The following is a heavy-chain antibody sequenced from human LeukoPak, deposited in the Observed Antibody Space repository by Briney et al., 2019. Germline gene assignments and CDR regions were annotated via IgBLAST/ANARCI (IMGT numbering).Heavy chain of an antibody. V-gene: IGHV3-53*01. Sequence: GGSLRLSCAASGCTVSSNYMSWVRQAPGKGLEWVWVIYSGGSTYYADSVKGRFTISRDNSKNTLYLQMNSLRAEDTAVYYCARGRVYDSSSCYYYGFFDYWGQGALVTVSS. D-gene: IGHD3-22*01. CDR3: ARGRVYDSSSCYYYGFFDY. CDR1: GCTVSSNY. CDR2: IYSGGST. J-gene: IGHJ4*02.